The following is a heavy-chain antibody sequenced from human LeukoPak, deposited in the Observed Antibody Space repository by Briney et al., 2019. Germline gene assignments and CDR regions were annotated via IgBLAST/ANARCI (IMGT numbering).Heavy chain of an antibody. CDR3: ARELPVAAAGTFPADY. CDR1: GLTFSSYS. V-gene: IGHV3-48*01. Sequence: GGSLRLSCAASGLTFSSYSMNWVRQAPGKGLEWVSYISSSSSTIYYADSVKGRFTISRDNAKNSLYLQMNSLRAEDTAVYYCARELPVAAAGTFPADYWGQGTLVTVSS. D-gene: IGHD6-13*01. CDR2: ISSSSSTI. J-gene: IGHJ4*02.